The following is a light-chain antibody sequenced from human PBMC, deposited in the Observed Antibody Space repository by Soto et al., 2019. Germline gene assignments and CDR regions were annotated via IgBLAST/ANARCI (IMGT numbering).Light chain of an antibody. Sequence: SALTQPRSVSGSPGQSVTISCTGTSSDVGGYNYVSWYQQHPGKAPKLMIYDVSKRPSVVPDRFSGSKSGNTASLTISGLQAEDEADYYCCSYAGSYTYVFGTGTKLTVL. CDR1: SSDVGGYNY. J-gene: IGLJ1*01. V-gene: IGLV2-11*01. CDR3: CSYAGSYTYV. CDR2: DVS.